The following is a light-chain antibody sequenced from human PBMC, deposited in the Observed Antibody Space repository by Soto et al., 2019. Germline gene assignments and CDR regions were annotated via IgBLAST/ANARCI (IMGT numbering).Light chain of an antibody. CDR2: GAS. V-gene: IGKV3-20*01. J-gene: IGKJ1*01. CDR1: QSIGSN. Sequence: IVLTQSPGTLSLSPGERATLSCRASQSIGSNLAWYQQKPGQAPRLLIYGASNRATGIPDRFSGSGSGTDFTLTISRLEPEDFAVYYCQQYGSSGTFGQGTKVDI. CDR3: QQYGSSGT.